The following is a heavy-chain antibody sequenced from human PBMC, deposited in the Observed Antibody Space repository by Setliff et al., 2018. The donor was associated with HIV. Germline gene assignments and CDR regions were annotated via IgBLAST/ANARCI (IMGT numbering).Heavy chain of an antibody. J-gene: IGHJ4*02. D-gene: IGHD3-10*01. Sequence: PGGSLRLSCAASGFTLSTYTMNWVRQAPGKGLEWIGSMYYRGTTYNNPSLKSRVTFSADTSKNQFSLNLNSVTATDTAVYFCARQGLTMNPGVPAPILYFFDYWGQGILVTVSS. CDR1: GFTLSTYT. V-gene: IGHV4-39*01. CDR2: MYYRGTT. CDR3: ARQGLTMNPGVPAPILYFFDY.